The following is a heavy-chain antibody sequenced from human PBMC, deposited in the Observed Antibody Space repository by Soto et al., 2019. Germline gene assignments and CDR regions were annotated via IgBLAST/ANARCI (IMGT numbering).Heavy chain of an antibody. CDR3: ASVTFGGIVLAH. D-gene: IGHD3-16*01. CDR2: IYFNGNT. Sequence: LSLTCTVSSASFSKYYWTWIRQPPGKGLEWIGYIYFNGNTKYDPSLEGRLTISIDTSKKEFSLKLTSVTAADAAVYYCASVTFGGIVLAHWGQGTLVTVSS. CDR1: SASFSKYY. J-gene: IGHJ4*02. V-gene: IGHV4-59*01.